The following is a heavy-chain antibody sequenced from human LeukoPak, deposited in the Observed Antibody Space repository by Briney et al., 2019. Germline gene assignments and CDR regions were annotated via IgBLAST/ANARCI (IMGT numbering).Heavy chain of an antibody. J-gene: IGHJ4*02. D-gene: IGHD6-6*01. V-gene: IGHV3-7*01. CDR2: IKQDGSEK. CDR3: ARIGYSSSSFDY. Sequence: GGSLRLSCAASGFTFSSYSMNWVRQAPGKGLEWVANIKQDGSEKHYADSVRGRFTISRDNAKNSLYLQRNNVRAEDTAVYYCARIGYSSSSFDYWGQGTLVTVSS. CDR1: GFTFSSYS.